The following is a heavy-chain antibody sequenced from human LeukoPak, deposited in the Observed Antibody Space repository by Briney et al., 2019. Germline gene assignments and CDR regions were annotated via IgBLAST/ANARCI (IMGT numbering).Heavy chain of an antibody. V-gene: IGHV3-53*01. J-gene: IGHJ4*02. CDR2: IYSGGST. Sequence: PGGSLRLSCAASGFTVSSNYMSWVRQAPGKGLEWVSVIYSGGSTYYADSVKGRFTISRDNSKNTLYLQMNSLRAEDTAVYYCARDISSARLLWFGEPYFDYWGQGTLVTVSS. CDR3: ARDISSARLLWFGEPYFDY. CDR1: GFTVSSNY. D-gene: IGHD3-10*01.